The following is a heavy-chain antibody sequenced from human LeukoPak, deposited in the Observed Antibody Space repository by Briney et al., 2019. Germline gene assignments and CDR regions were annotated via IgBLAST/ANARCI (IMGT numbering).Heavy chain of an antibody. CDR3: AREGYDYGDFDAFDI. V-gene: IGHV3-23*01. CDR1: GSTFSSYA. J-gene: IGHJ3*02. Sequence: PGGSLRLSCAASGSTFSSYAMSWVRQAPGKGLEWVSAISGSGGSTYYADSVKGRFTISRDNAKNSLYLQMNSLRAEDTAVYYCAREGYDYGDFDAFDIWGQGTMVTVSS. CDR2: ISGSGGST. D-gene: IGHD4-17*01.